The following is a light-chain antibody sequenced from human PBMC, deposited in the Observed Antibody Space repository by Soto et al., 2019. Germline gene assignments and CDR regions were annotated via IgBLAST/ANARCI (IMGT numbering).Light chain of an antibody. Sequence: DIVLTQSPGTLSLSPGDRATLSCRASRFVSNYYVAWYQQRPGQAPRLLIYAASSRTADIPDRFSGSGSGTDFTLTISRLGPEDFAVYYCQHYADSPPVFTFGPGTKVEI. V-gene: IGKV3-20*01. CDR2: AAS. J-gene: IGKJ3*01. CDR1: RFVSNYY. CDR3: QHYADSPPVFT.